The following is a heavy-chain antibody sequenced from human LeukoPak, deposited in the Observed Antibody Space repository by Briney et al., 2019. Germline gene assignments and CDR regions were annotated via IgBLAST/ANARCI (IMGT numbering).Heavy chain of an antibody. J-gene: IGHJ4*02. V-gene: IGHV1-46*01. CDR1: GYTFTRYY. Sequence: GASVKVSCKASGYTFTRYYMHWVRQAPGQGLEWMGIINPSDGVIDYAQKFQDRVTMTRDTSTSTVYMELSSLRSEDTAVYYCARRGSGSYVLDYWGQGTLVTASS. D-gene: IGHD3-10*01. CDR2: INPSDGVI. CDR3: ARRGSGSYVLDY.